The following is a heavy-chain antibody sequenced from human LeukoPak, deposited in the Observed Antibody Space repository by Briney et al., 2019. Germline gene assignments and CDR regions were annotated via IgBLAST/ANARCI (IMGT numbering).Heavy chain of an antibody. CDR2: IYSGGSR. Sequence: GGSLRLSCAASGFTVSSNYMSWVRQAPGKGLEWVSVIYSGGSRYYADSVKGRFSLSRDNSRNALYLQMNSLRADDTAVYYCARSAPLGIHQYYFDYWGQGTLVTVSS. D-gene: IGHD3-16*01. CDR3: ARSAPLGIHQYYFDY. CDR1: GFTVSSNY. J-gene: IGHJ4*02. V-gene: IGHV3-53*01.